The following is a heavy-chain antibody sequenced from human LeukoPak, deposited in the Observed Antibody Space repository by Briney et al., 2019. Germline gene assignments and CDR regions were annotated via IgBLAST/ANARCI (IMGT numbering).Heavy chain of an antibody. D-gene: IGHD2-21*02. CDR2: IYSGGST. J-gene: IGHJ3*02. Sequence: GGSLRLSCAASGFTVSSNYMGWVGQAPGKGLEWVLVIYSGGSTYYADSVKGRFTISRDNSKNTLYLQMNSLRAEDTAVYYCARLICGGGDCGGVGAFDIWGQGTMVTVSS. V-gene: IGHV3-53*01. CDR1: GFTVSSNY. CDR3: ARLICGGGDCGGVGAFDI.